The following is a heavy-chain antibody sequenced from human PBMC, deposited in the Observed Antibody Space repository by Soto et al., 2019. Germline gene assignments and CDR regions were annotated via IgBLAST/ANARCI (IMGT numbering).Heavy chain of an antibody. CDR3: ARIMCGGDCYDFDY. CDR1: GFTFSSYG. V-gene: IGHV3-33*01. Sequence: QVQLVESGGGVVQPGRSLRLSCAASGFTFSSYGMHWVRQAPGKGLEWVAVIWYDGSNKYYADSVKGRFTISRDNSKNTLYLQMNSLRAEATAVYYCARIMCGGDCYDFDYWGQGTLVTVSS. D-gene: IGHD2-21*02. J-gene: IGHJ4*02. CDR2: IWYDGSNK.